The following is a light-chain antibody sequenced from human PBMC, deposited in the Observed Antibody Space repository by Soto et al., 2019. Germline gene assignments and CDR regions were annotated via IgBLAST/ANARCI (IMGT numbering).Light chain of an antibody. Sequence: QSALSQPPSASGSPGQSVTISCTGGSSDVGGYNFVSWYQHLPGKAPKLMIYEVIQRPSGVPDRFSGSKSGNTASLTVSGLQAEDEADYYCSSYAGSDNFVLFGGGTKLTVL. CDR1: SSDVGGYNF. CDR3: SSYAGSDNFVL. V-gene: IGLV2-8*01. J-gene: IGLJ2*01. CDR2: EVI.